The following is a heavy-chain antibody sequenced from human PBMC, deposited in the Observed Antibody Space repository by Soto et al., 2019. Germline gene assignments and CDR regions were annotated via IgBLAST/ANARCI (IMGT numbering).Heavy chain of an antibody. CDR1: GGSISSSSW. D-gene: IGHD6-13*01. J-gene: IGHJ4*02. CDR2: IYHTGNT. CDR3: XRDSRAAAGHRRYYFDY. V-gene: IGHV4-4*02. Sequence: SETLSLTCAVSGGSISSSSWWSWVRQPPGKGLEWSGEIYHTGNTNYNPSLESRVTISVDKSKNQFSLNLNSVTAADTAVYYCXRDSRAAAGHRRYYFDYWGQGTLVTVSS.